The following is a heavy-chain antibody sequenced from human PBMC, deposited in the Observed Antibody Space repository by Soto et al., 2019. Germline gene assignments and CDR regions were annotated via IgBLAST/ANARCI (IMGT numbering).Heavy chain of an antibody. CDR2: INPNSGAT. D-gene: IGHD1-26*01. Sequence: QVQLVQSGAEVQKPGASVKVSCKASGYTFTGYHLYWVRQAPGQGPEWMGWINPNSGATNYAQMVGGRVTMSSDKSINTSYLELNSLTSDDTAVYYAATPRSPNPSDALDFWGQGTMVTVSS. CDR3: ATPRSPNPSDALDF. CDR1: GYTFTGYH. J-gene: IGHJ3*01. V-gene: IGHV1-2*02.